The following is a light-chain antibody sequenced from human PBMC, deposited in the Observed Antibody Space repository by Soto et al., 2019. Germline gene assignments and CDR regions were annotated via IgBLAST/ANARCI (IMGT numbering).Light chain of an antibody. CDR2: DVS. V-gene: IGLV2-14*01. CDR1: SSDVGGYNY. CDR3: SSYTSSSTPGVV. Sequence: QSVLTQPASVSGSPGQSITISCTGTSSDVGGYNYVSWYQQHPGKALKLMIYDVSNRPSGVSNRFSGSKSGNTASLTISGLQAEDEADYYCSSYTSSSTPGVVFGGGTKLTVL. J-gene: IGLJ2*01.